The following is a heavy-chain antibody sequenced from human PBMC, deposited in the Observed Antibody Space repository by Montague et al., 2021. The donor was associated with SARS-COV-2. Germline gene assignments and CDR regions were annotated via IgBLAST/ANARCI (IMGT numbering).Heavy chain of an antibody. CDR2: IGIGGDT. CDR3: ARGGEWSSSSLPDY. D-gene: IGHD6-6*01. V-gene: IGHV3-13*04. Sequence: SLRLSCAASGFTFGGYDMNWVRQAPGKGLEWVPAIGIGGDTYYLGSVKGRFIISRENAKNSLYLQMNSLRVRDTAVYYCARGGEWSSSSLPDYWGQGTLVTVSS. J-gene: IGHJ4*02. CDR1: GFTFGGYD.